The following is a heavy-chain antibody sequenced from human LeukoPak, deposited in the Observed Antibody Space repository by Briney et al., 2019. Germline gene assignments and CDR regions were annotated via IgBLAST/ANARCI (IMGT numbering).Heavy chain of an antibody. CDR1: GFTFSSYG. J-gene: IGHJ4*02. Sequence: PGGSLRLSCAASGFTFSSYGMHWVRQAPGKGLEWVAFIRYDGSNKYYADSVKGRFTISRDNSKNTLYLQMNSLRAEDTAVYYCAKDSIAVAAFDYWGQGALVTVSS. CDR2: IRYDGSNK. CDR3: AKDSIAVAAFDY. V-gene: IGHV3-30*02. D-gene: IGHD6-19*01.